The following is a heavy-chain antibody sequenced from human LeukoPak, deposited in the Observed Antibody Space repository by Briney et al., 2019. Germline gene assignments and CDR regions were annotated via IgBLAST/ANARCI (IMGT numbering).Heavy chain of an antibody. CDR1: GFTFSNAW. J-gene: IGHJ4*02. CDR2: ISSSSSYI. CDR3: ARGSSSWYDFDY. V-gene: IGHV3-21*01. D-gene: IGHD6-13*01. Sequence: GGSLRLSCAASGFTFSNAWMSWVRQAPGKGLEWVSSISSSSSYIYYADSVKGRFTISRDNAKNSLYLQMNSLRAEDTAVYYCARGSSSWYDFDYWGQGTLVTVSS.